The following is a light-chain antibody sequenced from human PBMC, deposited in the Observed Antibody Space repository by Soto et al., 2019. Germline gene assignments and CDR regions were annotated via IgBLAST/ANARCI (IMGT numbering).Light chain of an antibody. Sequence: EIVLTQSPGTLSLSPGERATLSCRASQSVSSTYLAWYQQKPGQAPRLLIYGASSRATGIPDRFSGSGSGTDFSLTISRLEPEDFAVYYCQQYGNALTFAGGTKLEIK. V-gene: IGKV3-20*01. CDR1: QSVSSTY. CDR2: GAS. J-gene: IGKJ4*02. CDR3: QQYGNALT.